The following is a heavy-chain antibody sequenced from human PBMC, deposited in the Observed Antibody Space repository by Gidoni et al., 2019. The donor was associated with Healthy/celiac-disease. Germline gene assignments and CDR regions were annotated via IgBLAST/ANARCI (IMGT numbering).Heavy chain of an antibody. CDR1: GFTFSSYS. J-gene: IGHJ4*02. CDR3: ARDRSYGGDPFDY. D-gene: IGHD2-21*02. V-gene: IGHV3-21*01. CDR2: ISSSSSYI. Sequence: LSCAASGFTFSSYSMNWVRQAPGKGLELVSSISSSSSYIYYADSVKGRVTISRENAKNSLYLQMNSLIAEDTAVYYCARDRSYGGDPFDYWGQGTLVTFSS.